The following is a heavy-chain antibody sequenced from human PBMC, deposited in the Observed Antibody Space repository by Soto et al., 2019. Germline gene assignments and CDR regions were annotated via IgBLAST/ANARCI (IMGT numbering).Heavy chain of an antibody. D-gene: IGHD3-3*01. Sequence: PGGSLRLSCAASGFTFSSYWMHWVRQAPGKGLAWVSRINSDGSSTSYADSVKGRFTISRDNAKNTLYLQMNSLRAEDTAVYYCARVFGVVPAGYFDYWGQGTLVTVSS. V-gene: IGHV3-74*01. CDR1: GFTFSSYW. CDR3: ARVFGVVPAGYFDY. J-gene: IGHJ4*02. CDR2: INSDGSST.